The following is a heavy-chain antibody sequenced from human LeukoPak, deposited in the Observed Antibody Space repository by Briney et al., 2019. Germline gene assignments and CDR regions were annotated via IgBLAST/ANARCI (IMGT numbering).Heavy chain of an antibody. V-gene: IGHV3-21*01. CDR1: GFTFSSYS. CDR2: ISSSSSYI. Sequence: GGSLRLSCAASGFTFSSYSMNWVRQAPGKGLEWVSSISSSSSYIYYADSVKGRFTISRDNAKNTLYLQMNSLRAEDTAVYYCARPTWDTAKSPFDPWGQGTLVTVSS. J-gene: IGHJ5*02. D-gene: IGHD5-18*01. CDR3: ARPTWDTAKSPFDP.